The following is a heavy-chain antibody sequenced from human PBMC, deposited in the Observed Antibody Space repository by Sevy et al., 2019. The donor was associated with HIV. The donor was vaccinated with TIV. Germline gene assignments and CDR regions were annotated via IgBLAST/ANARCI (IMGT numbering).Heavy chain of an antibody. Sequence: GESLKISCRASGYDFANNWIGWVRQMPGEGLEWMGIIYPGDSDTRYTPSFEGRVTISADKSVNTAYLQCSSLKAPDTATYYCARPVGYAASWGQGTLVTVSS. CDR3: ARPVGYAAS. CDR1: GYDFANNW. CDR2: IYPGDSDT. V-gene: IGHV5-51*01. J-gene: IGHJ5*02. D-gene: IGHD5-12*01.